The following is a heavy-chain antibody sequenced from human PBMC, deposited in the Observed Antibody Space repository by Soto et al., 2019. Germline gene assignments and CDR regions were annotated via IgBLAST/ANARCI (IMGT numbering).Heavy chain of an antibody. CDR3: ARDPMGRYYGSGSYYFDY. V-gene: IGHV3-30-3*01. Sequence: QVQLVESGGGVVQPGRSLRLSCAASGFTFSSYAMHWVRQAPGKGLEWVAVISYDGSNKYYADSVKGRFTISRDNSKSTLYLQRNSLRAEDTAVYYCARDPMGRYYGSGSYYFDYWGQGTLVTVSS. CDR1: GFTFSSYA. J-gene: IGHJ4*02. CDR2: ISYDGSNK. D-gene: IGHD3-10*01.